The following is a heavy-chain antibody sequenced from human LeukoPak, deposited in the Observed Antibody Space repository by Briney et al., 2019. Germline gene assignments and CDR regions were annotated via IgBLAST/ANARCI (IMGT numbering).Heavy chain of an antibody. D-gene: IGHD6-19*01. Sequence: SETLSLTCTVSGGSTSSYYWSWIRQPAGKGLEWIGRIYTSGSTNYNPSLKSRVTMSVDTSKNQFSLKLSSVTAADTAVYYCARGPDSGWNNWFDPWGQGTLVTVSS. CDR1: GGSTSSYY. V-gene: IGHV4-4*07. CDR3: ARGPDSGWNNWFDP. J-gene: IGHJ5*02. CDR2: IYTSGST.